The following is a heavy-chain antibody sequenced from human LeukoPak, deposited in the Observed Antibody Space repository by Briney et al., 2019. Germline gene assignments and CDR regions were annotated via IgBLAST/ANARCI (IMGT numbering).Heavy chain of an antibody. V-gene: IGHV4-39*07. D-gene: IGHD2-21*02. Sequence: SETLSLTCTVSGGSISSSSYYWGWIRQPPGKGLEWIGSIYYSGSTYYNPSLKSRVTISVDTSKNQFSPKLSSVTAADTAVYYCARLGDYCGGDCYSPPDAFDIWGQGTMVTVSS. CDR3: ARLGDYCGGDCYSPPDAFDI. J-gene: IGHJ3*02. CDR1: GGSISSSSYY. CDR2: IYYSGST.